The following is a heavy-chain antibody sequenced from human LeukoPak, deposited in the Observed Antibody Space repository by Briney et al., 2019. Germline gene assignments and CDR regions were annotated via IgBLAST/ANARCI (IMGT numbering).Heavy chain of an antibody. CDR3: ARDQSFLAAFDI. CDR2: IYYSVST. CDR1: GGSISSSSYY. V-gene: IGHV4-39*07. J-gene: IGHJ3*02. Sequence: PSETLSLTCTVSGGSISSSSYYWGWICQPPGKGLEWIGSIYYSVSTYYNPSLKSRVTISVDTSKNQFSLKLSSVTAADTAVYYCARDQSFLAAFDIWGQGTMVTVSS.